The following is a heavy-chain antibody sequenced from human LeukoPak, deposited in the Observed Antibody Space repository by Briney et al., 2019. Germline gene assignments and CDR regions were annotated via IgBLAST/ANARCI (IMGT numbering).Heavy chain of an antibody. Sequence: PSQTLSPTCTVSGGSISSGGYYWSWIRQHPGKGLEWIGYIYYSGSTYYNPSLKSRVTISVDTSKNQFSLKLSSVTAADTAVYYCARAMVRGVRLFDYWGQGTLVTVSS. D-gene: IGHD3-10*01. CDR2: IYYSGST. V-gene: IGHV4-31*03. CDR1: GGSISSGGYY. CDR3: ARAMVRGVRLFDY. J-gene: IGHJ4*02.